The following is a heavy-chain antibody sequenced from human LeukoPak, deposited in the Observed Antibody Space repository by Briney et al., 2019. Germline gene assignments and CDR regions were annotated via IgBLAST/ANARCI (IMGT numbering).Heavy chain of an antibody. CDR2: IRYDGSNK. CDR3: ATRSSSGWYGRLDY. D-gene: IGHD6-19*01. V-gene: IGHV3-30*02. J-gene: IGHJ4*02. CDR1: GFTFSSYG. Sequence: AGSLRLSCAASGFTFSSYGMHWVRQAPGKGLEWVAFIRYDGSNKYYVDSVKGRFTISRDNSKNTLYLQMNSLRAEDTAVYYCATRSSSGWYGRLDYWGQGTLVTVSS.